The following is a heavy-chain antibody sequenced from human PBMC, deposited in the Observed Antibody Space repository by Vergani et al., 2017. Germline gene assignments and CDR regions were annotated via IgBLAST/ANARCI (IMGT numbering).Heavy chain of an antibody. D-gene: IGHD5-24*01. Sequence: EVQLLESGGGLVQPGGSLRLSCAASGFTFTSYWIGWVRQMPGKGLEWMGIIYPGDSDTRYSPSFQGQVTISADKSISTAYLQWSSLKASDTAMYYCARRAGYNSFDYWGQGTLVTVSS. CDR3: ARRAGYNSFDY. V-gene: IGHV5-51*01. CDR2: IYPGDSDT. CDR1: GFTFTSYW. J-gene: IGHJ4*02.